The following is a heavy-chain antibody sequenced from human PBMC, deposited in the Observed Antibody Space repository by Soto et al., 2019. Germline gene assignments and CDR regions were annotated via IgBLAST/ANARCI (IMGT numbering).Heavy chain of an antibody. CDR3: ARGYDFWSGFQTPHYYYYYGMDV. CDR1: GGTFSSYA. J-gene: IGHJ6*02. CDR2: IIPIFGTA. Sequence: SVKVSCKASGGTFSSYAISWVRQAPGQGLEWMGGIIPIFGTANYAQKFQGRVTITADESTSTAYMELSSLRSEDTAVYYCARGYDFWSGFQTPHYYYYYGMDVWGQGTTVTVSS. D-gene: IGHD3-3*01. V-gene: IGHV1-69*13.